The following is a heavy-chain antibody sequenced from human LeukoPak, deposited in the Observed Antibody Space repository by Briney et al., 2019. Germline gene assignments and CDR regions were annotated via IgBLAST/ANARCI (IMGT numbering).Heavy chain of an antibody. CDR1: GFTFSSCA. V-gene: IGHV3-23*01. D-gene: IGHD1-26*01. CDR2: IIDSGNSI. CDR3: AKDPIFSGSYGVFDY. Sequence: GGSLRLSCAASGFTFSSCAMSWVGQARGKGVEGVSTIIDSGNSIYYADSAEGRFTISRDNSKNTLYLQMNSLRAGDTAVYYCAKDPIFSGSYGVFDYWGLGTLVTVSS. J-gene: IGHJ4*02.